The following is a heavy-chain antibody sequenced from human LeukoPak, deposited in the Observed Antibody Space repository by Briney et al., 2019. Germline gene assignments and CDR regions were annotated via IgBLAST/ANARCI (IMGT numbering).Heavy chain of an antibody. V-gene: IGHV1-8*01. D-gene: IGHD1-26*01. CDR1: GYTFTSYD. Sequence: ASVKVSCKASGYTFTSYDINWARQATGQGLEWMGWMNANSGSTGYAQKFQGRVTMTRSTSISTAYMELSSLRSEDTAVYYCVRVQWELRRDWFDPWGQGTLLTVSS. CDR2: MNANSGST. J-gene: IGHJ5*02. CDR3: VRVQWELRRDWFDP.